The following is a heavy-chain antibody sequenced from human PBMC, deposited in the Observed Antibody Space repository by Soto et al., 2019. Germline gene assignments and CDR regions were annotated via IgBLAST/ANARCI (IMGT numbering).Heavy chain of an antibody. CDR3: ARVIWSAHLACGL. CDR2: ICSSSSTI. D-gene: IGHD3-3*01. CDR1: GFTFSNNS. J-gene: IGHJ4*02. Sequence: EVQVVESGGGLVQPGGSLRLSCAASGFTFSNNSMNWVRQAPGKGLEWISYICSSSSTIYADSVKGRFTISRDNAKNSLYVQMHSLRVEASAVDYCARVIWSAHLACGLWGQGTLVTVSS. V-gene: IGHV3-48*01.